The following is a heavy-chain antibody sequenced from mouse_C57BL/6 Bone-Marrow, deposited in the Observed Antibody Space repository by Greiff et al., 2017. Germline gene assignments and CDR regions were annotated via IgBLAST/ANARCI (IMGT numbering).Heavy chain of an antibody. V-gene: IGHV1-26*01. Sequence: VQLQQSGPELVKPGASVKISCKASGYTFTDYYMNWVKQSHGKSLEWIGDINPNNGGTSYNQKFKGKATLTVDKSSSTAYMELRSLTSEDSAVYYCARERDYDGAWFAYWGQGTLVTGSA. CDR1: GYTFTDYY. CDR3: ARERDYDGAWFAY. D-gene: IGHD2-4*01. CDR2: INPNNGGT. J-gene: IGHJ3*01.